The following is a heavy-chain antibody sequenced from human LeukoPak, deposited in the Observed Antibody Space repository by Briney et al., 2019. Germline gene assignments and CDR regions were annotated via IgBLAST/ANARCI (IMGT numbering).Heavy chain of an antibody. Sequence: SETLSLTCTVSGGSISSGSYYWSWIRQPAGKGLEWIGRIYTSGSTNHNPSLKSRVTISVDTSKNQFSLKLSSVTAADTAVYYCARVVRGAMKFDYWGQGTLVTVSS. CDR2: IYTSGST. CDR3: ARVVRGAMKFDY. D-gene: IGHD3-10*01. V-gene: IGHV4-61*02. CDR1: GGSISSGSYY. J-gene: IGHJ4*02.